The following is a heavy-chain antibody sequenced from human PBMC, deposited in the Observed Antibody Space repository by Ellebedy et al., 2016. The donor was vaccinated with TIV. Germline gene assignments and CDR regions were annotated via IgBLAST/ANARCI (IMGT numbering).Heavy chain of an antibody. CDR1: GFTFNSYA. Sequence: GESLKISCAASGFTFNSYAMTWVRQAPGKGLEWVSAISGSGGSTYYADSVKGRFTISRDNAKNSLYLQMNSLRAEDTAVYYCAGLYYGMDVWGQGTTVTVSS. V-gene: IGHV3-23*01. D-gene: IGHD3-22*01. CDR2: ISGSGGST. J-gene: IGHJ6*02. CDR3: AGLYYGMDV.